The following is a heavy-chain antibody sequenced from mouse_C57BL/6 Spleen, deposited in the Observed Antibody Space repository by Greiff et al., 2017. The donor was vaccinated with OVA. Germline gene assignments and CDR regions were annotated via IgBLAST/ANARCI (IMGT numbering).Heavy chain of an antibody. V-gene: IGHV1-15*01. Sequence: VKLQESGAELVRPGASVTLSCKASGYTFTDYEMHWVKQTPVHGLEWIGAIDPETGGTAYNQKFKGKAILTADKSSSTAYMELRSLTSEDSAVYYCTRRGYYGSTDFDYWGQGTTLTVSS. CDR3: TRRGYYGSTDFDY. CDR2: IDPETGGT. CDR1: GYTFTDYE. D-gene: IGHD1-1*01. J-gene: IGHJ2*01.